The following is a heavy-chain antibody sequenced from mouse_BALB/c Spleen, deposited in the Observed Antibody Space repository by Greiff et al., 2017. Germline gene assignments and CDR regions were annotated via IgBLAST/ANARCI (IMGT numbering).Heavy chain of an antibody. D-gene: IGHD1-1*01. V-gene: IGHV5-6*01. CDR2: ISSGGSYT. CDR1: GFTFSSYG. CDR3: ARQSSLYYFDY. J-gene: IGHJ2*01. Sequence: EVQGVESGGDLVKPGGSLKLSCAASGFTFSSYGMSWVRQTPDKRLEWVATISSGGSYTYYPDSVKGRFTISRDNAKNTLYLQMSSLKSEDTAMYYCARQSSLYYFDYWGQGTTLTVSS.